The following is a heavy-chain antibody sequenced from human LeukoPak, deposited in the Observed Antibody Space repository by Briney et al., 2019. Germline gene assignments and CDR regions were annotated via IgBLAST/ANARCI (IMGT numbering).Heavy chain of an antibody. D-gene: IGHD3-10*01. Sequence: GGSLRLSCAASGFSISDYYMSWIRQSPGKGLEWISYVTSSGGSTKYADSVKGRLTISRDNAKNSVALQMNSLRAEDTAVYYCTRERRGSYFAFESWGQGTLVTVSS. CDR1: GFSISDYY. CDR2: VTSSGGST. J-gene: IGHJ4*02. CDR3: TRERRGSYFAFES. V-gene: IGHV3-11*01.